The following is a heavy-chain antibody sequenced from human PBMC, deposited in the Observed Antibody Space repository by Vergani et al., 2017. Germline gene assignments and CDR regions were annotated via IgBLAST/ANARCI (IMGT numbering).Heavy chain of an antibody. CDR3: ARGVYYGADSRYFDR. CDR2: ISSSSSYI. V-gene: IGHV3-21*01. J-gene: IGHJ5*02. D-gene: IGHD2-21*02. Sequence: EVQLVESGGGLVKPGGSLRLSCAASGFTFSSYSMNWVRQAPGKGLEWVSSISSSSSYIYYADSVKGRFTISRDNAKNSLYLQMNSLRAEDTAVYYCARGVYYGADSRYFDRWGQGAPVTVSS. CDR1: GFTFSSYS.